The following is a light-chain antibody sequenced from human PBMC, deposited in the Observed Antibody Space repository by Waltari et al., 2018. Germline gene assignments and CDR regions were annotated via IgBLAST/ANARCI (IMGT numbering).Light chain of an antibody. CDR2: AAS. J-gene: IGKJ1*01. Sequence: DIQMTQSPSSLSASVGDRVTITCRASHSISTYLNWYQQRPGKAPNLLIYAASSLQIGVPSRFRGSGSGTHFTLTISSLQPEDFATYYCQQSYTTPRTFGQGTNVDIK. CDR3: QQSYTTPRT. CDR1: HSISTY. V-gene: IGKV1-39*01.